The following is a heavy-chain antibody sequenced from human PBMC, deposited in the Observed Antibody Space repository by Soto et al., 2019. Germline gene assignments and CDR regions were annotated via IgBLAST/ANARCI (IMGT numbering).Heavy chain of an antibody. CDR3: ARGEDIVVVVAATGENYYGMDV. CDR2: INSDGSST. J-gene: IGHJ6*02. CDR1: GFTFSSNW. Sequence: GGSLRLSCAASGFTFSSNWMHWVRQAPGKGLVWVSRINSDGSSTSNADSVKGRFTISRDNAKNTLYLQMNSLRAEDTAVYYCARGEDIVVVVAATGENYYGMDVWGQGTTVTVSS. D-gene: IGHD2-15*01. V-gene: IGHV3-74*01.